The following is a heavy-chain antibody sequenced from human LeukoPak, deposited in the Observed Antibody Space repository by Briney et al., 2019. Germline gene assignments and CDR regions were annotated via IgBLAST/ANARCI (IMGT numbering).Heavy chain of an antibody. J-gene: IGHJ4*02. Sequence: GESLNISCKGSGYSFTNYWIGWVRQMPGKGLEWMGIIYPGDSDTKYGPSFQGQVTISADKSISTAYLQWSSLKASDTAIYYCAKTTSGSYYISDYWGQGTLVTVSP. D-gene: IGHD3-10*01. CDR3: AKTTSGSYYISDY. CDR2: IYPGDSDT. V-gene: IGHV5-51*01. CDR1: GYSFTNYW.